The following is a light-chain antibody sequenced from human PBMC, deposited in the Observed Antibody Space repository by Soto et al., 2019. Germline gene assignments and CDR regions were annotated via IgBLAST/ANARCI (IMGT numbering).Light chain of an antibody. CDR1: SSNIGAGYD. CDR3: PSYDSSLSAVV. CDR2: GNS. J-gene: IGLJ2*01. Sequence: QSVLTQPPSVSGAPGQRVTISCTGSSSNIGAGYDVHWYQQLPGTAPKLLIHGNSNRPSGVPDRFSGSKSGTSASLAITGLQAEDEADYYCPSYDSSLSAVVFGGGTKLTVL. V-gene: IGLV1-40*01.